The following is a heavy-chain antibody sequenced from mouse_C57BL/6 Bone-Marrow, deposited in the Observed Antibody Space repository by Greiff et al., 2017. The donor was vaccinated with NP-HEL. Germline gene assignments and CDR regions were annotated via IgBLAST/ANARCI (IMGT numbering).Heavy chain of an antibody. Sequence: EVQGVESGGGLVKPGGSLKLSCAASGFTFSDYGMHWVRQAPEKGLEWVAYISSGSSTIYYADTVKGRFPISRDNAKNTLFLQMTSLRSEDTAMYYCARRYRGLYYYAMDYGGQGTSVTVSA. V-gene: IGHV5-17*01. J-gene: IGHJ4*01. D-gene: IGHD2-12*01. CDR3: ARRYRGLYYYAMDY. CDR2: ISSGSSTI. CDR1: GFTFSDYG.